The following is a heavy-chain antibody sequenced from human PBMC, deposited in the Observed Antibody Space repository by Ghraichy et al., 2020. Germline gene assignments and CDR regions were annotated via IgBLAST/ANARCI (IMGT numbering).Heavy chain of an antibody. CDR2: ISAYNGNT. J-gene: IGHJ6*02. V-gene: IGHV1-18*01. CDR1: GYTFTSYG. CDR3: ARKVFMSQNYYGMDV. D-gene: IGHD3-10*01. Sequence: ASVKVSCKASGYTFTSYGISWVRQAPGQGLEWMGWISAYNGNTNYAQKLQGRVTMTTDTSTSTAYMELRSLRSDDTAVYYCARKVFMSQNYYGMDVWGQGTTVTVSS.